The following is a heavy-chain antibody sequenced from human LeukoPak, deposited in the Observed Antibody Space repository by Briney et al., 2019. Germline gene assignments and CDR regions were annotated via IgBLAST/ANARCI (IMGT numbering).Heavy chain of an antibody. CDR3: TTDRGITYYYDSSGRGIDY. CDR2: IKGKTDVGTT. Sequence: GGSLRLSCAASGFTFSNAWMSWVRQAPGKGLEWVGRIKGKTDVGTTDYAAPVKGRFTISRDDSKNTLYLQMNSLKTEDTAVYYCTTDRGITYYYDSSGRGIDYWGQGTLVTVSS. J-gene: IGHJ4*02. CDR1: GFTFSNAW. D-gene: IGHD3-22*01. V-gene: IGHV3-15*01.